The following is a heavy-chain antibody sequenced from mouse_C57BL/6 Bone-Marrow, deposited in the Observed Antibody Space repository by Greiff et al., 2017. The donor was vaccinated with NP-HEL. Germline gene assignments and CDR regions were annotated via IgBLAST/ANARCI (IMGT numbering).Heavy chain of an antibody. V-gene: IGHV3-6*01. CDR2: ISYDGSN. D-gene: IGHD1-1*01. CDR1: GYSITSGYY. J-gene: IGHJ3*01. Sequence: DVQLQESGPGLVKPSQSLSLTCSVTGYSITSGYYWNWIRQFPGNKLEWMGYISYDGSNNYNPSLKNRISITRDTSKNQFFLKLNSVTTEDTATYYCARDGSSRDWFAYWGQGTLVTVSA. CDR3: ARDGSSRDWFAY.